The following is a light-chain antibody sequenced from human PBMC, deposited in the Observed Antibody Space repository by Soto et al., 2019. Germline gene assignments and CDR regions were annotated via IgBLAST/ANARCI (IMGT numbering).Light chain of an antibody. J-gene: IGLJ1*01. V-gene: IGLV2-18*02. CDR3: TSYASGSAYV. CDR2: DVS. Sequence: QSALTQPPSVSGSPGRSVAISCTGTSSDVGGYNRVSWYQQAPGKAPKLLIYDVSNRPSGGSTRFSGSKSGNTASLTISGLQAEDEADYYCTSYASGSAYVFGPGTKLTVL. CDR1: SSDVGGYNR.